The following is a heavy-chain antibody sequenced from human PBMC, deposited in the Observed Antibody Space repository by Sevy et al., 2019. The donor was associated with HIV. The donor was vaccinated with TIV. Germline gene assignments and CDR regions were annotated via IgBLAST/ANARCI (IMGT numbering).Heavy chain of an antibody. D-gene: IGHD6-6*01. J-gene: IGHJ4*02. CDR3: AKDRWDTSSPSRALDF. CDR1: GFTLSNCN. CDR2: IRSGDGTI. V-gene: IGHV3-48*02. Sequence: GGSLRLSCAASGFTLSNCNMNWVRQAPGKGLGWISYIRSGDGTIYYAESVKGRFTISRDNAKNSLYLQMNSLTDEDTAVYYCAKDRWDTSSPSRALDFWGQGTLVTVSS.